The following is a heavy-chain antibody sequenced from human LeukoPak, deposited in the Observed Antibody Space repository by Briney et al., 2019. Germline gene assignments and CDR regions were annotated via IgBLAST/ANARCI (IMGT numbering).Heavy chain of an antibody. CDR1: GGTFSSYA. CDR2: IIPIFGTA. Sequence: ASVKVSCKASGGTFSSYAISWVRQAPGQGLEWMGGIIPIFGTANYAQKFQGRVTITADKSTGTAYMELSSLRSEDTAVYYCARDLHAVAGYYYGMDVWGKGTTVTVSS. V-gene: IGHV1-69*06. J-gene: IGHJ6*04. CDR3: ARDLHAVAGYYYGMDV. D-gene: IGHD6-19*01.